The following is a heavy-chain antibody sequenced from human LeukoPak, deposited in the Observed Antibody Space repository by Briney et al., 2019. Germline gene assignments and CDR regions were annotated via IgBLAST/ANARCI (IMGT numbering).Heavy chain of an antibody. CDR1: GFTFSSSTFGSYT. CDR2: ISGSGGST. J-gene: IGHJ4*02. D-gene: IGHD1-1*01. CDR3: AKDLLERRPYYFDY. V-gene: IGHV3-23*01. Sequence: GGSLRLSCAASGFTFSSSTFGSYTMNWVRQAPGKGLEWVSGISGSGGSTYYADSVKGRFTISRDNSKNMLNLQMNSLRAEDTAVYYCAKDLLERRPYYFDYWGQGTLVTVSS.